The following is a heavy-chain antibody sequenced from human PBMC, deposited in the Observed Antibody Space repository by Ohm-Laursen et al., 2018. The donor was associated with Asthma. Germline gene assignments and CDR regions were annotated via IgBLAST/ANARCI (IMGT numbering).Heavy chain of an antibody. CDR1: GFTFSSYA. J-gene: IGHJ5*02. CDR3: ARPRNFGVVTNWFDP. Sequence: SLRLSCSASGFTFSSYAMHWVRQAPGKGLEWVAVISYDGSNKYYADSVKGRFTISRDNSKNTLYLQMNSLRAEDTAVYYCARPRNFGVVTNWFDPWGQGTLVTVSS. V-gene: IGHV3-30-3*01. CDR2: ISYDGSNK. D-gene: IGHD3-3*01.